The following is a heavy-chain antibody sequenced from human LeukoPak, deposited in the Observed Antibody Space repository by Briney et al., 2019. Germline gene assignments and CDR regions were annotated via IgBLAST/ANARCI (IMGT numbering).Heavy chain of an antibody. Sequence: PSETLSLTCTVSGGSISSSDYYWGWIRQPPGKGLEWIGSIHYSGRTYYNPSLKSRVTISVDTSKNQLSLKLSSMTAADTAVYHCARQIAVAGEWAFDIWGQGTMVTVSS. CDR3: ARQIAVAGEWAFDI. D-gene: IGHD6-19*01. CDR1: GGSISSSDYY. J-gene: IGHJ3*02. CDR2: IHYSGRT. V-gene: IGHV4-39*01.